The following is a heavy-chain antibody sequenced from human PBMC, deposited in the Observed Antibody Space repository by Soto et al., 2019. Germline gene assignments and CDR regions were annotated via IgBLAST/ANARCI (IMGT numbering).Heavy chain of an antibody. Sequence: GGSLRLSCAASGFTFSSYAMSWVRQAPGKGLEWVSAISGSGGSTYYADSVKGRFTISRDNSKNTLYLQMNSLRAEDTAVYYCAKDRILSKIMDIENYFDYCGQRTLVPV. D-gene: IGHD2-15*01. CDR2: ISGSGGST. V-gene: IGHV3-23*01. J-gene: IGHJ4*02. CDR3: AKDRILSKIMDIENYFDY. CDR1: GFTFSSYA.